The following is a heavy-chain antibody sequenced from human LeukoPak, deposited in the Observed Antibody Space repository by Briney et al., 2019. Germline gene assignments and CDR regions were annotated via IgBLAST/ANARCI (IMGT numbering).Heavy chain of an antibody. Sequence: SETLSLTCTVSGGSISSSSYYWSWIRQPAGKGLEWIGRIYTSGSTNYNPSLKSRVTISVDTSKNQFSLKLSSVTAADTAVYYCARDSGVVPAAHFDYWGQGTLVTVSS. D-gene: IGHD2-2*01. J-gene: IGHJ4*02. V-gene: IGHV4-61*02. CDR3: ARDSGVVPAAHFDY. CDR2: IYTSGST. CDR1: GGSISSSSYY.